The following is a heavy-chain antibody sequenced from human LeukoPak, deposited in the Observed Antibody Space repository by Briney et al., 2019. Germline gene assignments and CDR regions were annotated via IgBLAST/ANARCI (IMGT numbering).Heavy chain of an antibody. CDR2: IYYTGKT. V-gene: IGHV4-61*03. CDR3: ARSQNYYGSGDY. D-gene: IGHD3-10*01. CDR1: GDSVSNGNYY. Sequence: PSETLSLTCTVSGDSVSNGNYYWSWLRQPPGTALEWIGYIYYTGKTYYNPSLEGRVTILVDTSRNHFSVKLSSVTAADTAVYYCARSQNYYGSGDYWSQGTLVTVSS. J-gene: IGHJ4*02.